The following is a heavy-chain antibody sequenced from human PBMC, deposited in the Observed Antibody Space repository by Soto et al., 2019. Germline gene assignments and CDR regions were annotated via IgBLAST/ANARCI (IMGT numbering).Heavy chain of an antibody. Sequence: GGSLRLSCAASGFTFSSYAMSWVRQAPGKGLEWVSSMRGSGGSTHYAGSVKGRFTISRDDTKNSVYLQMNSLRAEDTAVYFCVRSSGWIFDYWGQGGLVTVSS. CDR3: VRSSGWIFDY. V-gene: IGHV3-23*01. CDR2: MRGSGGST. D-gene: IGHD6-19*01. J-gene: IGHJ4*02. CDR1: GFTFSSYA.